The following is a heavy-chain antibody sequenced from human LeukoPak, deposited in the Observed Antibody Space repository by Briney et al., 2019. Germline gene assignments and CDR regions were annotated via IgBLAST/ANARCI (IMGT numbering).Heavy chain of an antibody. D-gene: IGHD6-19*01. CDR2: ISYDGSNK. V-gene: IGHV3-30*04. CDR3: AKDGYIIGPGFFDY. CDR1: GFTFSSYA. J-gene: IGHJ4*02. Sequence: GGSLRLSCAASGFTFSSYAMHWVRQAPGKGLEWVAVISYDGSNKYYADSVKGRFTISRDNSKNTLYLQMSSLRAEDTAVYYCAKDGYIIGPGFFDYWGQGTLVTVSS.